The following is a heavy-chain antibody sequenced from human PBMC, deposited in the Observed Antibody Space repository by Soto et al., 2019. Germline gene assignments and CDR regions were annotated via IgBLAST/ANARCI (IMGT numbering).Heavy chain of an antibody. CDR1: GFAFSTYA. Sequence: EVQLLESGGALEHPGGSLRISCAASGFAFSTYAMTWVRQAPGKGLEWVSVIGGSGGSSYYAASVKGRFTISRDNSKNTVYLQMNGLRAEDTALYFCAKVTKRAAAGRYEYYKYGMDVWGQGTTVTVSS. D-gene: IGHD6-13*01. CDR3: AKVTKRAAAGRYEYYKYGMDV. J-gene: IGHJ6*02. CDR2: IGGSGGSS. V-gene: IGHV3-23*01.